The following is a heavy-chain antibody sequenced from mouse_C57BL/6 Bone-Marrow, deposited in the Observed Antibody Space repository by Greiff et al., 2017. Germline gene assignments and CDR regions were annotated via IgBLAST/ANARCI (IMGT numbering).Heavy chain of an antibody. CDR3: TTDYYGSSQYYYAMDY. J-gene: IGHJ4*01. D-gene: IGHD1-1*01. V-gene: IGHV14-4*01. CDR2: IDPENGDT. Sequence: VQLKESGAELVRPGASVKLSCTASGFNIKDDYMHWVKQRPEQGLEWIGWIDPENGDTEYASKFQGKATITADTSSNTAYLQLSSLTSEDTAVYYCTTDYYGSSQYYYAMDYWGQGTSVTVSS. CDR1: GFNIKDDY.